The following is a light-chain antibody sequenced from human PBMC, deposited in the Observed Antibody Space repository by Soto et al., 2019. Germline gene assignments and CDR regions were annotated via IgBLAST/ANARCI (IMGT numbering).Light chain of an antibody. CDR1: SGHSSYA. CDR2: VNRDGSH. V-gene: IGLV4-69*01. Sequence: QLVLTQSPSASASRGASVKLTCTLSSGHSSYAIAWHQQQPEKGPRYLMKVNRDGSHNKGDGIPDRFSGSSSGAERYLTISSLQSEDEADYYCQTWGTGIAVFGGGTQLTVL. CDR3: QTWGTGIAV. J-gene: IGLJ7*01.